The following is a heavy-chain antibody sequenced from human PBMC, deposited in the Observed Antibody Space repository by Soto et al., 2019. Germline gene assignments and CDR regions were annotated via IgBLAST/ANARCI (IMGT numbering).Heavy chain of an antibody. J-gene: IGHJ4*02. V-gene: IGHV4-28*01. D-gene: IGHD6-13*01. CDR3: ATRDSSRFY. CDR1: GYSISSSNW. Sequence: SETLSLTCAVSGYSISSSNWWGWIRQPPGKGLEWIGYIYYSGTTYYNPSLKSRVTISVDKSKNQFSLKLTSVTVADTAVYYCATRDSSRFYWGQGTLVTVS. CDR2: IYYSGTT.